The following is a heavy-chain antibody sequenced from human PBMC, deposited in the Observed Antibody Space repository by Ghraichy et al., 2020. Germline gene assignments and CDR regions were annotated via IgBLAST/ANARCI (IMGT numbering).Heavy chain of an antibody. V-gene: IGHV3-48*03. CDR2: ISSSGTII. Sequence: GGSLRLSCVCSGFTFSTFAMIWVLQAPGKGLEWVSYISSSGTIIYYADSVKGRFTISRDNAKNSLYLQMNSLRAEDTAVYYCARDGDYGDYDYSDAFDTWSQGTMVTVSS. D-gene: IGHD4-17*01. CDR1: GFTFSTFA. J-gene: IGHJ3*02. CDR3: ARDGDYGDYDYSDAFDT.